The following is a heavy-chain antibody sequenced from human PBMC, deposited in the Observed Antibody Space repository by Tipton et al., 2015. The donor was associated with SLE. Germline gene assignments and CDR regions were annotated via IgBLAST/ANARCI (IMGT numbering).Heavy chain of an antibody. J-gene: IGHJ5*02. D-gene: IGHD3-22*01. CDR2: INQFGRT. CDR1: DGSFSGYY. Sequence: TLSLTCDVYDGSFSGYYWTYIRQPPGKGLEWIGEINQFGRTNYSPSLNSRVTMSIDTSKNQVSLRLRSVTAADTAIYYCARDSSGGYNWFDPWGQGTLVTVSS. CDR3: ARDSSGGYNWFDP. V-gene: IGHV4-34*10.